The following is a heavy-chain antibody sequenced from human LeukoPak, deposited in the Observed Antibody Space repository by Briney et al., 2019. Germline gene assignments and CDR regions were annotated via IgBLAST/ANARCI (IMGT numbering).Heavy chain of an antibody. Sequence: PSETLSHTCIVSGGSISSYYWCWIPQPLRKGLEWIAYVHNSGETKHNPSLKSRDTISVDTPNNQISLRLSSVTAADTAMYYCARQPAATAAFDIWGLGTMVTVSS. CDR3: ARQPAATAAFDI. CDR1: GGSISSYY. J-gene: IGHJ3*02. CDR2: VHNSGET. V-gene: IGHV4-59*08. D-gene: IGHD5-18*01.